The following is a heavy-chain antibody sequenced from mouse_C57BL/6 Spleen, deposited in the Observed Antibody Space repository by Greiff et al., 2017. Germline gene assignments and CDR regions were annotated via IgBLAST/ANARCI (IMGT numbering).Heavy chain of an antibody. CDR1: GYAFSSSW. V-gene: IGHV1-82*01. J-gene: IGHJ1*03. CDR3: ARYINYGSGGYFDV. D-gene: IGHD1-1*01. CDR2: IYPGDGDT. Sequence: QVQLKQSGPELVKPGASVKISCKASGYAFSSSWMNWVKQRPGKGLEWIGRIYPGDGDTNYNGKFKGKATLTADKSSSTAYMQLSSLTSEDSAVYFCARYINYGSGGYFDVWGTGTTVTVSS.